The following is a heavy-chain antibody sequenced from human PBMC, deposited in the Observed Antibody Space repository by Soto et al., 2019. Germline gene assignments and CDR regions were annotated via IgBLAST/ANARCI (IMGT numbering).Heavy chain of an antibody. D-gene: IGHD6-13*01. CDR1: GFTFSGSA. J-gene: IGHJ4*02. V-gene: IGHV3-13*01. Sequence: HPGGSLRLSCAASGFTFSGSAVHWVRQASGKGLEWVSAIGTAGDTYYAGSVKGRFTISRENAKNSLYLQMNSLRAGDTAVYYCTRGAAGFDYWGQGTLVTVSS. CDR3: TRGAAGFDY. CDR2: IGTAGDT.